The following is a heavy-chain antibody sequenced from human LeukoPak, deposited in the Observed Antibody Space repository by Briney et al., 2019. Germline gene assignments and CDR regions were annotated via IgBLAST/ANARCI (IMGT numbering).Heavy chain of an antibody. J-gene: IGHJ4*02. CDR1: GFTFSSYA. D-gene: IGHD4-17*01. CDR2: ISGSGGST. V-gene: IGHV3-23*01. Sequence: GGSLRLSCAASGFTFSSYAMSWVRQAPGKGLEWVSAISGSGGSTYYADSVKGRFTISRDNSKSTLYLQMNSLRAEDTAVYHCARDVGGVTTVYYFDYWGQGTLVTVSS. CDR3: ARDVGGVTTVYYFDY.